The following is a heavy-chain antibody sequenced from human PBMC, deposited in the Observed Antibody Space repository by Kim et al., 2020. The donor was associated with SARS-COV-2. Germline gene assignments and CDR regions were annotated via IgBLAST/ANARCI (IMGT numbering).Heavy chain of an antibody. CDR3: ARTGYSYGYGMDV. V-gene: IGHV1-69*01. Sequence: YEQKFRGRVTITADEATSTAYVELSSLRSEDTAVYYCARTGYSYGYGMDVWGQGTTVTVSS. D-gene: IGHD5-18*01. J-gene: IGHJ6*02.